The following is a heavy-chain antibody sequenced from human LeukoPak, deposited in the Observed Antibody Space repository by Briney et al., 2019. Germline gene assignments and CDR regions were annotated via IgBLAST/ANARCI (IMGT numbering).Heavy chain of an antibody. CDR2: IYYSGST. Sequence: SETLSLTCTVSGGSISSYYWSWIRQPPGKGLEWIGYIYYSGSTNYNPSLKSRVTISVDTSKNQFSLKLSSVTAADTAVYYCARSRYVSSGYYYFENAFDIWGQGTMVTVSS. CDR3: ARSRYVSSGYYYFENAFDI. V-gene: IGHV4-59*08. D-gene: IGHD3-22*01. CDR1: GGSISSYY. J-gene: IGHJ3*02.